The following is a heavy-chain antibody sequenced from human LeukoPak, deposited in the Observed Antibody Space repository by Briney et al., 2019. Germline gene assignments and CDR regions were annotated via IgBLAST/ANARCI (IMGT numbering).Heavy chain of an antibody. V-gene: IGHV2-70*11. CDR3: ARVNCLEYYFDY. D-gene: IGHD1-20*01. CDR2: IDWDDEK. Sequence: RRSGPTLVNPTQTLTLTCTFSGFPLSTSGMCVSWIRQPPGKALEWLARIDWDDEKYYSTSLKTRLTISKDTSKNQVVLTMTNMDPVDTATYYCARVNCLEYYFDYWGQGTLVTVSS. J-gene: IGHJ4*02. CDR1: GFPLSTSGMC.